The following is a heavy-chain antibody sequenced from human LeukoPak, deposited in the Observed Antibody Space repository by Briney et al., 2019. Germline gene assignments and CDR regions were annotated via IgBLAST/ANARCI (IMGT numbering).Heavy chain of an antibody. J-gene: IGHJ6*02. V-gene: IGHV1-69*04. CDR2: VIPILGIA. Sequence: SVKVSCKASGGTFSSYAISWVRQAPGQGLEWMGRVIPILGIANYAQKFQGRVTITADKSTSTAYMELSSLRSEDTAVYYCARWVYGDYQHYYGMDVWGQGTTVTVSS. D-gene: IGHD4-17*01. CDR3: ARWVYGDYQHYYGMDV. CDR1: GGTFSSYA.